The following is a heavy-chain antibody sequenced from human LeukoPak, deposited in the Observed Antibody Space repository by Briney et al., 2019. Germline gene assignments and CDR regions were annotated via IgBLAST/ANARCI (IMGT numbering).Heavy chain of an antibody. V-gene: IGHV1-69*05. CDR3: ASELRFLEWLSVDP. D-gene: IGHD3-3*01. Sequence: SVKVSCKASGGTFSSYAISWVRQAPGQGLEWMGRIIPIFGTANYAQKFQGRVTITTDESTSTAYMELSSLRSEDTAVYYCASELRFLEWLSVDPWGQGTLVTVSS. J-gene: IGHJ5*02. CDR1: GGTFSSYA. CDR2: IIPIFGTA.